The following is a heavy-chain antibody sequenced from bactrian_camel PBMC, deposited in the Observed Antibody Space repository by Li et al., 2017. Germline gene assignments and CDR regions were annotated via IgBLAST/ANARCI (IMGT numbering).Heavy chain of an antibody. CDR2: LAIGPGTT. Sequence: EVQLVESGGGSVRAGGSLRLSCAASGFTFSRHCMGWFRQAPGKEREGVAGLAIGPGTTYYSDSVKGRFTISRDNAKNMLYLQMNGLTPEDTAMYYCAVEGDGAYCVPGALVFGVWDQGTQVTVS. V-gene: IGHV3S31*01. CDR1: GFTFSRHC. D-gene: IGHD1*01. J-gene: IGHJ4*01. CDR3: AVEGDGAYCVPGALVFGV.